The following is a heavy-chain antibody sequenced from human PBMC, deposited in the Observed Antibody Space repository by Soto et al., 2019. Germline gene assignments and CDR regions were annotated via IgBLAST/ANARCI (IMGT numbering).Heavy chain of an antibody. CDR3: ARSPRSIAAGGIDY. CDR1: GGSISSSNL. CDR2: IYHGGST. J-gene: IGHJ4*02. Sequence: QVQLQESGPGLVKPSGTPSLTCAVSGGSISSSNLWTWVRQPPGKGLEWIGEIYHGGSTNYNPSLKSRVTISVDKSKNQFSLRLSSVTAADTAVYYCARSPRSIAAGGIDYWGQGILVTVSS. D-gene: IGHD6-13*01. V-gene: IGHV4-4*02.